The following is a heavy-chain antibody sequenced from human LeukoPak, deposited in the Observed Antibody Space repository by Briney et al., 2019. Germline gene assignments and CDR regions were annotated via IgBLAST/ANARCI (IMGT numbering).Heavy chain of an antibody. V-gene: IGHV3-23*01. CDR1: GFTFSSYG. D-gene: IGHD4-17*01. CDR2: ISGSGGST. J-gene: IGHJ4*02. CDR3: AKGFGSVTVTAHDY. Sequence: GGSLRLSCAASGFTFSSYGMTWVRQAPGKGLEWVSGISGSGGSTYYEDSVKGRFTISRDNSKNTLYLQMNSLRAEDTAVYYCAKGFGSVTVTAHDYWGQGTLVTVSS.